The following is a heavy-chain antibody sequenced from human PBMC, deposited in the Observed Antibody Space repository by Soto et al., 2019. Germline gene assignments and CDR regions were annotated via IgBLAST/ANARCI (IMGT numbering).Heavy chain of an antibody. CDR1: GFTFSSYG. V-gene: IGHV3-30*18. CDR3: AKGSSYDFWSGAGEYYYMDV. Sequence: GGSLRLSCAASGFTFSSYGVHWVRQAPGKGLEWVAVISYDGSNKYYADSVKGRFTISRDNSKNTLYLQMNGLRAEDTAVYYCAKGSSYDFWSGAGEYYYMDVWGKGTTVTVSS. CDR2: ISYDGSNK. D-gene: IGHD3-3*01. J-gene: IGHJ6*03.